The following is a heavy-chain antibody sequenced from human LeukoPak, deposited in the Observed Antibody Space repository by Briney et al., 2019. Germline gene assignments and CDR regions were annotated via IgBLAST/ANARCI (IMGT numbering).Heavy chain of an antibody. J-gene: IGHJ4*02. V-gene: IGHV4-59*08. D-gene: IGHD5-24*01. CDR1: GGSISSYY. CDR3: ARAEMATIIHFDY. Sequence: SETLSLTCTVSGGSISSYYWSWIRQPPGKGLEWIGYIYYSGSTNYNPSLKSRVTISVDTSKNQISLKLSSVTAADTAVYYCARAEMATIIHFDYWGQGTLVTVSS. CDR2: IYYSGST.